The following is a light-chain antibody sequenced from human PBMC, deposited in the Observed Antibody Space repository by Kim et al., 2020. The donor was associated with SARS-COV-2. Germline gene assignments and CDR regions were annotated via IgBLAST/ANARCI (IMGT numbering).Light chain of an antibody. CDR1: QSVSSN. Sequence: SPGESATLSCRASQSVSSNLAWYQQKPGQAPRLLIYGASTRATGIPARFSGSGSGTEFTLTISSLQSEDFAVYYCQQYNNWPSMYTFGQGTKLEI. J-gene: IGKJ2*01. V-gene: IGKV3-15*01. CDR2: GAS. CDR3: QQYNNWPSMYT.